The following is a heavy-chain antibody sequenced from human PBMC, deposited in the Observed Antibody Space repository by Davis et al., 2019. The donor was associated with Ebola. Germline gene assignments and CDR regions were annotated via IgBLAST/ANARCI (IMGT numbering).Heavy chain of an antibody. CDR1: GGSYSGYY. J-gene: IGHJ4*02. D-gene: IGHD3-10*01. Sequence: MPSETLSLTCAVSGGSYSGYYWSWIRQPPGKGLEWIGSIYYSGSTYYNPSLKSRVTISVDTSKNQFSLKLSSVTAADTAVYYCARSHYGSGSYYPLFDYWGQGTLVTVSS. V-gene: IGHV4-34*01. CDR2: IYYSGST. CDR3: ARSHYGSGSYYPLFDY.